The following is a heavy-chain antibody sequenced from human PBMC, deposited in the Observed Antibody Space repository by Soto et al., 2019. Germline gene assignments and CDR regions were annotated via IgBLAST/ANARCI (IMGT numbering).Heavy chain of an antibody. CDR1: GGSINSGGYY. V-gene: IGHV4-31*03. CDR2: TSYSGTT. J-gene: IGHJ5*02. Sequence: QVQLQESGPGLVKPSQTLSLTCSVPGGSINSGGYYWNWIRQFPGKGLDWIGYTSYSGTTYYNPSLESRVTIAVDTSKIQLSLHLSSVTAADAGVYYCAGGRRGNYGYRSLEPWGQGILVVVSS. D-gene: IGHD5-18*01. CDR3: AGGRRGNYGYRSLEP.